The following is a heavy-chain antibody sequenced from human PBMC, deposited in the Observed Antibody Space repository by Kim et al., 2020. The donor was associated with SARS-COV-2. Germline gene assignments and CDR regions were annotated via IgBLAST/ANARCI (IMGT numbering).Heavy chain of an antibody. CDR3: ASPPPGHSPQLGYGMDV. D-gene: IGHD2-15*01. CDR1: GFTVSSNY. CDR2: IYSGGST. Sequence: GGSLRLSCAASGFTVSSNYMSWVRQAPGKGLEWVSVIYSGGSTYYADSVKGRFTISRHNSKNTLYLQMNSLRAEDTAVYYCASPPPGHSPQLGYGMDVWGQGTTVTVSS. V-gene: IGHV3-53*04. J-gene: IGHJ6*02.